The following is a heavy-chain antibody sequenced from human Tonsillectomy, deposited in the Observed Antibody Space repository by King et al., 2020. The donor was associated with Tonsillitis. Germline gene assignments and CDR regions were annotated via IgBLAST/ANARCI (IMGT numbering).Heavy chain of an antibody. J-gene: IGHJ6*04. Sequence: VQLVQSGGGLVKPGRSLRLSCAASGFTFSSYCMNLVRQAPGKGLEWVSSISSSSGFIYYPDLVKGRFTISRDNAKNSLYLQMNSLRAEDTAVYYCARCGRPTIFGANGRDVGGEGTTVTVSS. CDR1: GFTFSSYC. CDR2: ISSSSGFI. D-gene: IGHD3-3*01. CDR3: ARCGRPTIFGANGRDV. V-gene: IGHV3-21*01.